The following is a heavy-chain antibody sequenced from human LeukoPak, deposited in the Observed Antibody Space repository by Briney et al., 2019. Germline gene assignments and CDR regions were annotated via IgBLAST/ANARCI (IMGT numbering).Heavy chain of an antibody. CDR1: GGSISSSSYY. J-gene: IGHJ6*03. CDR2: IYYSGST. D-gene: IGHD4-23*01. CDR3: ARDGGAVVIPPVYYMDV. V-gene: IGHV4-39*07. Sequence: PSETLSLTCTVSGGSISSSSYYWGWIRQPPGNGLEWIGSIYYSGSTYYNPSLKSRVTISVDTSKNQFSLKLSSVTAADTAVYYCARDGGAVVIPPVYYMDVWGKGTTVTVSS.